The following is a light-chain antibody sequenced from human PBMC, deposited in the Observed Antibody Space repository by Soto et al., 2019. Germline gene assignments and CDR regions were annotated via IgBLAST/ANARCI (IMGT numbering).Light chain of an antibody. CDR3: QQSFSTHFT. CDR1: QGISNQ. CDR2: AAS. V-gene: IGKV1-39*01. Sequence: DIQMTQSPSSLSAFVGDRVTLTCRASQGISNQLNWYQLRPGKAPTLLIYAASSLQTGVSSRFSGSGSATDFTFTFSSLEPEDFAIYYCQQSFSTHFTFGRGTRLEIK. J-gene: IGKJ5*01.